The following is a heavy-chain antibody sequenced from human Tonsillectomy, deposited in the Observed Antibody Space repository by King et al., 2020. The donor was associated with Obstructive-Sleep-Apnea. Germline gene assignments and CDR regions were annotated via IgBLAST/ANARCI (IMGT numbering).Heavy chain of an antibody. D-gene: IGHD3-10*01. CDR2: ISSSSSYT. CDR1: GFTFSDYY. Sequence: QVQLVASGGGLVKPGGSLRLSCAASGFTFSDYYMSWIRQAPGKGLEWVSYISSSSSYTNYADSVKGRFTISRDNAKNSLYLQMNSLRAEDTAVYYCARDRGSGSYYNEEAFDIWGQGTMVTVSS. J-gene: IGHJ3*02. V-gene: IGHV3-11*06. CDR3: ARDRGSGSYYNEEAFDI.